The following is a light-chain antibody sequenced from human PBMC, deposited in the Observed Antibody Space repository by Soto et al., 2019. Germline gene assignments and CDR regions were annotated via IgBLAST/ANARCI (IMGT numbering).Light chain of an antibody. CDR2: GAS. Sequence: EIVMTQSPATLSVSPGERATLSCRASQSVRSNLAWYQQKPGQAPRLLIYGASTRATGIPARFSGSGSGTEFTLTINSLQSEDFAVYYCQQYNNWPPGTFGRGTKVDIK. J-gene: IGKJ1*01. CDR3: QQYNNWPPGT. V-gene: IGKV3-15*01. CDR1: QSVRSN.